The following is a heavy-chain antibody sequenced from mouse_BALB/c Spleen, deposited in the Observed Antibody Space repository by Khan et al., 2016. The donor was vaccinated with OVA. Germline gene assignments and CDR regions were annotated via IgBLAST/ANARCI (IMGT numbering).Heavy chain of an antibody. V-gene: IGHV1-37*01. CDR2: INPNNGDT. Sequence: VQLKESGPDLVKPGASMKISCKASGYSFTGYIMNWVRQSHGKNLEWIGLINPNNGDTTYNQKFKGKATLTVDRSSSTAYMELLILTSEVSAVLCGARAGYGGFAYWGQGTLVTISA. CDR1: GYSFTGYI. D-gene: IGHD3-1*01. CDR3: ARAGYGGFAY. J-gene: IGHJ3*01.